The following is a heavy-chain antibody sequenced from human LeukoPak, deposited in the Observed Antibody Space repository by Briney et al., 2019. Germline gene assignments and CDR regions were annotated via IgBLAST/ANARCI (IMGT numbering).Heavy chain of an antibody. J-gene: IGHJ3*02. CDR2: ISYDGSNK. D-gene: IGHD3-22*01. CDR1: GFTFSSYG. V-gene: IGHV3-30*18. Sequence: GRSLRLSCAASGFTFSSYGMHWVRQAPGKGLEWVAVISYDGSNKYYADSVKGRLTISRDNSKNTLYLQMNGLRAEDTAVYYCAKLVDSSGYYSYDAFDIWGQGTMVTVSS. CDR3: AKLVDSSGYYSYDAFDI.